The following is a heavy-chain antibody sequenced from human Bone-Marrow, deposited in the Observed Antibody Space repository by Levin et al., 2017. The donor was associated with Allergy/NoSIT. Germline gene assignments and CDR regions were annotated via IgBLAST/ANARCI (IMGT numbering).Heavy chain of an antibody. D-gene: IGHD1-26*01. Sequence: QTLSLTCTFSGFSLSTSGMCVSWIRQPPGKALEWLSRIDWDDDKYYSTSLKTRLTISKDTSKNQVVLTMTNMDPVDTATYYGARTDQDLLLAAFDIWGQGTMVTVSS. V-gene: IGHV2-70*11. CDR3: ARTDQDLLLAAFDI. CDR1: GFSLSTSGMC. J-gene: IGHJ3*02. CDR2: IDWDDDK.